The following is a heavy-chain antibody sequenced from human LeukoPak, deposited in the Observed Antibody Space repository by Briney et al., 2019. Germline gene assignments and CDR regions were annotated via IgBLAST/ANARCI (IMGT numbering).Heavy chain of an antibody. V-gene: IGHV1-46*01. D-gene: IGHD3-10*01. CDR2: INPSGGST. CDR1: GYTFTSYY. CDR3: ARNLWFGESSDAFDM. J-gene: IGHJ3*02. Sequence: ASVKVSCKASGYTFTSYYMHWVRQAPGQGLEWMAIINPSGGSTNYAQKFQGRVTMTRDTSISTAYMDVSSLRSDDTAVYYCARNLWFGESSDAFDMWGQGTMVTVSS.